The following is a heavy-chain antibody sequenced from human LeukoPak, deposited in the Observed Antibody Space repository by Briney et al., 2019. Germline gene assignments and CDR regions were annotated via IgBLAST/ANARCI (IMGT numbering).Heavy chain of an antibody. CDR1: GGFISSGGYC. CDR3: ASLEESSLDAFDI. D-gene: IGHD3-16*01. CDR2: IYYSGST. J-gene: IGHJ3*02. Sequence: PSQTLSLTCTVSGGFISSGGYCWSWIRQHPGKGLEWIGYIYYSGSTYYNPSLKSRVTISVDTSKNQFSLKLRSVTAADTAVYYCASLEESSLDAFDIWGQGTMVTVSS. V-gene: IGHV4-31*03.